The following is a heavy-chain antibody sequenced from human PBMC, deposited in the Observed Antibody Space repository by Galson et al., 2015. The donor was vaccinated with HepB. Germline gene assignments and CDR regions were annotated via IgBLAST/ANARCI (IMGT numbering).Heavy chain of an antibody. CDR2: ISGNGIGT. Sequence: SLRLSCAASGFTFRGYAMNWVRQAPGKGLEWVTGISGNGIGTYYADSVKGRFTISRDISKNTLSLQMNSLRAEDTAVYYCAKSPSRSWSEFDIWGQGTMVIVSS. J-gene: IGHJ3*02. D-gene: IGHD6-13*01. V-gene: IGHV3-23*01. CDR3: AKSPSRSWSEFDI. CDR1: GFTFRGYA.